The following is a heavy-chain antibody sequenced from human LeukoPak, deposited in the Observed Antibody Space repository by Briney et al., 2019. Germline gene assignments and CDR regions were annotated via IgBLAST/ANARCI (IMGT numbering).Heavy chain of an antibody. J-gene: IGHJ4*02. CDR1: GGSVSSGSYY. CDR2: IYYSGST. Sequence: SETLSLTCTVSGGSVSSGSYYWSWIRQPPGKGLEWIGYIYYSGSTNYNPSLKSRVTISVDASKSQFSLKLSSVTAADTAVYYCARDRPLFLHYDISTGYFDYWGQGTLVTVSS. CDR3: ARDRPLFLHYDISTGYFDY. V-gene: IGHV4-61*01. D-gene: IGHD3-9*01.